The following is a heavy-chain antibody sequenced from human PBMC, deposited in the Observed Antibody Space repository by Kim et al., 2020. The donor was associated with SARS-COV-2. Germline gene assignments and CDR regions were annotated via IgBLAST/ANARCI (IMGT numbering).Heavy chain of an antibody. CDR3: ARDYHYMTTVTTPDY. Sequence: DSVKGRFTISRDNSKNTLYLQMNSLRAEDTAVYYCARDYHYMTTVTTPDYWGQGTLVTVSS. D-gene: IGHD4-17*01. V-gene: IGHV3-30*01. J-gene: IGHJ4*02.